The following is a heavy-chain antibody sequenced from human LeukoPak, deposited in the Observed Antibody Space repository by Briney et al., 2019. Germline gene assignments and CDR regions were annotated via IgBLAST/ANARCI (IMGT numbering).Heavy chain of an antibody. J-gene: IGHJ4*02. CDR1: GGTFSSYA. V-gene: IGHV1-69*05. CDR3: ARFLSRRWLQSE. D-gene: IGHD5-24*01. CDR2: IIPIFGTA. Sequence: SVKVSCKASGGTFSSYAISWVRQAPGQGLEWMVGIIPIFGTANYAQKFQGRVTITTDESTSTAYMELSSLRSEDTAVYYCARFLSRRWLQSEWGQGTLVTVSS.